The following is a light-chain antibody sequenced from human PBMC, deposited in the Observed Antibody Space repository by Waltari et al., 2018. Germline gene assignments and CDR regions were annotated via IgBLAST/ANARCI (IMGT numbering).Light chain of an antibody. Sequence: QSALTQPASVSGSPGQSITISCTGTSSDVGGYNYVPWYQHHPGKAPKLMIYEVSNRPSGVSNRFSGSKSGNTASLTISGLQAEDEGDYYCSSYAISRPWVFGGGTKLTVL. CDR1: SSDVGGYNY. V-gene: IGLV2-14*01. CDR3: SSYAISRPWV. J-gene: IGLJ3*02. CDR2: EVS.